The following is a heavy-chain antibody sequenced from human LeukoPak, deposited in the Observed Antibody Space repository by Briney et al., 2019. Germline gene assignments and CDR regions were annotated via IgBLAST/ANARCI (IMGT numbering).Heavy chain of an antibody. Sequence: SETLSLTCTVSGGSISSYYWNWLRQPPGKGLEWIGYLYYSGSTNYNPSLKSRVTISVDTSNNQFSLKLSSVTAADTAVYYCARDRRDGYSYGYSDAFDIWGQGTMVTVSS. V-gene: IGHV4-59*01. CDR1: GGSISSYY. CDR3: ARDRRDGYSYGYSDAFDI. J-gene: IGHJ3*02. D-gene: IGHD5-24*01. CDR2: LYYSGST.